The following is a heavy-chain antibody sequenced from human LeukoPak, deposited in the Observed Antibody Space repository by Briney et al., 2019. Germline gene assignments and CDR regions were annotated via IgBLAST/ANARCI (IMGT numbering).Heavy chain of an antibody. CDR1: GGPVSSGSYY. CDR3: ARGSPPEDYDFWSGYYTFDY. Sequence: SETLSLTCTVSGGPVSSGSYYWSWIRQPPGKGLEWIGYIYYSGSTNYNPSLKSRVTISVDTSKNQFSLKLSSVTAADTAVYYCARGSPPEDYDFWSGYYTFDYWGQGTLVTVSS. CDR2: IYYSGST. D-gene: IGHD3-3*01. V-gene: IGHV4-61*01. J-gene: IGHJ4*02.